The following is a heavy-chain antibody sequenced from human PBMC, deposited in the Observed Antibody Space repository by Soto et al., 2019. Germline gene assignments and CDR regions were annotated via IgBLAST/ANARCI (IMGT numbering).Heavy chain of an antibody. CDR3: ARDDTRAGYDY. CDR2: IYYSGST. CDR1: GGSITTGGYY. V-gene: IGHV4-31*03. D-gene: IGHD5-18*01. Sequence: PSETLSLTCTVSGGSITTGGYYWSWIRQHPGKGLEWIGYIYYSGSTSYKPSLKSRITMSVDTSKNQFSLKLNSVTAADTAVYYCARDDTRAGYDYWGQGTLVTVSS. J-gene: IGHJ4*02.